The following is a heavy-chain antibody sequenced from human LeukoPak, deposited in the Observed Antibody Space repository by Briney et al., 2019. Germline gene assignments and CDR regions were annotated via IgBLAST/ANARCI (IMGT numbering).Heavy chain of an antibody. CDR3: ASQGAYDSSGYSPDY. CDR2: ISYDGSNK. V-gene: IGHV3-30*03. Sequence: PGRSLRLSCAASGFTFSSYGMHWVRQAPGKGLEGVAVISYDGSNKYYADSVKGRFTISRDNSKNTLYLQMNSLRAEDTAVYYCASQGAYDSSGYSPDYWGQGTLVTVSS. J-gene: IGHJ4*02. D-gene: IGHD3-22*01. CDR1: GFTFSSYG.